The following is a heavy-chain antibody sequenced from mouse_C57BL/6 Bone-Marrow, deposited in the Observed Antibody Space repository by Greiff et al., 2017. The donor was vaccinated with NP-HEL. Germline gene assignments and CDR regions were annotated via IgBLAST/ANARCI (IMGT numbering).Heavy chain of an antibody. V-gene: IGHV1-18*01. CDR2: INPNNGGT. Sequence: DVQLQESGPELVKPGASVKIPCKASGYTFTDYNMDWVKQSHGKSLEWIGDINPNNGGTIYNQKFKGKATLTVDKSSSTAYMELRSLTSEDTAVYYCARGRVYGNYAWFAYWGQGTLVTVSA. CDR1: GYTFTDYN. D-gene: IGHD2-1*01. J-gene: IGHJ3*01. CDR3: ARGRVYGNYAWFAY.